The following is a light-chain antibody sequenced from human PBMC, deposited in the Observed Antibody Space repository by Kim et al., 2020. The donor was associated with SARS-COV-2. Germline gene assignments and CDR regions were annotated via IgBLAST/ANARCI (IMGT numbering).Light chain of an antibody. CDR2: DVT. CDR3: SSYTTSNTYV. J-gene: IGLJ1*01. CDR1: NNDIGNYNF. Sequence: QSALTQPASVSGSPGQSITISCTGGNNDIGNYNFVSWYQQHSDKAPKLVIFDVTSRPSGVPSRFSGSKSGNTASLTISGLQADDEADYYCSSYTTSNTYVFGTGTKVTVL. V-gene: IGLV2-14*03.